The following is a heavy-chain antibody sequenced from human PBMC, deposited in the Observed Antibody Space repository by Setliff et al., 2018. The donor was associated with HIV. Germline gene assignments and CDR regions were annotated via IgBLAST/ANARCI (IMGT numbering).Heavy chain of an antibody. CDR3: IIAYSSGWLAPMGFDS. CDR1: GASISRGNYY. D-gene: IGHD6-19*01. J-gene: IGHJ4*02. V-gene: IGHV4-39*01. Sequence: SETLSLTCTVSGASISRGNYYWTWIRQPPGKGLEWIGTIYYSGSTYYNPSLKSRATISVDMSKNQFSLRLSSVTAADTAVYYCIIAYSSGWLAPMGFDSWGQGTLVTVSS. CDR2: IYYSGST.